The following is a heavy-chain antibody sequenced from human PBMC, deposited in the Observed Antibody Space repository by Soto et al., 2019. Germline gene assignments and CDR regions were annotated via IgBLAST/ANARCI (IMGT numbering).Heavy chain of an antibody. CDR1: GASTSSGGYF. V-gene: IGHV4-31*03. D-gene: IGHD4-4*01. J-gene: IGHJ3*01. Sequence: QVQLQESGPGLVKPSQTLPLTCTVSGASTSSGGYFWSWVRQHPGKGLESIGHISYSGSTYSNPSLRGRVILSVDSAKNLCSLNLKSVTGADMTVYYCARAVSNAFAVWAQGTMVTVSS. CDR3: ARAVSNAFAV. CDR2: ISYSGST.